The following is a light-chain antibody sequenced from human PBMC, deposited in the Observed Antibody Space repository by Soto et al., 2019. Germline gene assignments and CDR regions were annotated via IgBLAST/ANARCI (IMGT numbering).Light chain of an antibody. CDR1: QNINSW. CDR3: LQYNSHSWT. Sequence: DTQMTQSPSTLSASVGDRVTITCRASQNINSWLAWYQHKPGTAPKLLIYKASSLESGVPSRFSGSGSGTEFTLTIGTLQPEDFAGYYCLQYNSHSWTFGQETKVEMK. CDR2: KAS. V-gene: IGKV1-5*03. J-gene: IGKJ1*01.